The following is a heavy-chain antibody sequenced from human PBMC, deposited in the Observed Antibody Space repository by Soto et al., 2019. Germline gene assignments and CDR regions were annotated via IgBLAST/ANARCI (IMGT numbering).Heavy chain of an antibody. CDR2: ISNDALNK. CDR1: GFTFSGYG. J-gene: IGHJ6*02. Sequence: QVQLVESGGGVVQPGRSLRLSCAASGFTFSGYGMHWVRQAPGKGLEWVAVISNDALNKYYADSVKGRFAISRDDSRNTLYSQMNSLRAEDTAVYYCARPRRDYYYYYGMDVWGQGTTVTVSS. V-gene: IGHV3-30*03. CDR3: ARPRRDYYYYYGMDV.